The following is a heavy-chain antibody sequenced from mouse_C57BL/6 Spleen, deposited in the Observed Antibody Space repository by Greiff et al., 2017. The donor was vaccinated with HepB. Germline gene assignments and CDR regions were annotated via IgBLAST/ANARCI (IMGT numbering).Heavy chain of an antibody. V-gene: IGHV1-62-2*01. D-gene: IGHD1-1*01. CDR1: GYTFTEYT. J-gene: IGHJ2*01. Sequence: QVQLQQSGAELVKPGASVKLSCKASGYTFTEYTIHWVKQRSGQGLEWIGWFYPGSGSIKYNEKFKDKATLTADKSSSTVYMELIRLTSEDSAVYFCAIHEENYYGSSFYFDYWGQGTTLTVSS. CDR3: AIHEENYYGSSFYFDY. CDR2: FYPGSGSI.